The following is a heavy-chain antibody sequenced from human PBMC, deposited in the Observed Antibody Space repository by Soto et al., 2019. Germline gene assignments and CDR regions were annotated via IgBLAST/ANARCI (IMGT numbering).Heavy chain of an antibody. CDR2: ISSSGSTI. CDR1: GFTFSDSY. CDR3: ARQKAWTGEWLSLYAPGMDV. V-gene: IGHV3-11*01. J-gene: IGHJ6*02. D-gene: IGHD3-22*01. Sequence: QVQLVESGGGLVKPGGSLRLSCAASGFTFSDSYMSWIRQAPGKGLEWVSHISSSGSTIYYADSVKGLFTISRDNAKNSLYLQMNSLRAEDTAVYYCARQKAWTGEWLSLYAPGMDVWGQGTTVTVSS.